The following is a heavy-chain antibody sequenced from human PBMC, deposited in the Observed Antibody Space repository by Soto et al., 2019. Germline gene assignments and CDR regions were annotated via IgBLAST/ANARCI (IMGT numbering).Heavy chain of an antibody. CDR1: GXTFSDYW. CDR2: INNAFNA. V-gene: IGHV3-66*01. CDR3: VRENYYYGMDV. J-gene: IGHJ6*02. Sequence: GGSLRLSCAVSGXTFSDYWMSWVRQAPGKGLEWVSSINNAFNAFYADSVTGRFTISRDNSKNTLYLQMNSLRVEDTAMYYCVRENYYYGMDVWGQGTAVTVSS.